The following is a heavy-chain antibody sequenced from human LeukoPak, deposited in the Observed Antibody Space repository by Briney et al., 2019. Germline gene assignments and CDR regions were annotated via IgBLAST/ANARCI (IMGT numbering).Heavy chain of an antibody. D-gene: IGHD1-20*01. CDR2: IYSGGST. CDR3: ARITRGLGY. CDR1: GFTFSSYA. V-gene: IGHV3-66*02. J-gene: IGHJ4*02. Sequence: PGGSLRLSCAASGFTFSSYAMSWVRQAPGKGLEWVSVIYSGGSTYYADSVKGRFTISRDNSKNTLYLQMNSLRAEDTAVYYCARITRGLGYWGQGTLVTVSS.